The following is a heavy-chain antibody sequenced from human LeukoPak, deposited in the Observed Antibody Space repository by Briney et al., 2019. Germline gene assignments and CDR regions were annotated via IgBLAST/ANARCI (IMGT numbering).Heavy chain of an antibody. CDR1: GFTFSSYS. J-gene: IGHJ1*01. V-gene: IGHV3-21*01. Sequence: NPGGSLRLSCAASGFTFSSYSMNWVRQAPGKGLEWVSSISSSSSYIYYADSVKGRFTISRDNAKNSLYLQMNSLRAEDTAVYYCARAQYYDSSGYYYEDYFQHWGQGTLVTVSS. CDR3: ARAQYYDSSGYYYEDYFQH. D-gene: IGHD3-22*01. CDR2: ISSSSSYI.